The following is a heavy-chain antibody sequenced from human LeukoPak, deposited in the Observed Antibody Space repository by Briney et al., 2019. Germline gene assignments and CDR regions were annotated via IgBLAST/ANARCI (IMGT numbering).Heavy chain of an antibody. CDR2: ISYDGSNK. CDR1: GFTFSSYG. J-gene: IGHJ4*02. Sequence: PGGSLRLSCAASGFTFSSYGMHWVRQAPGKGLEWVAVISYDGSNKYYADPVKGRFTISRDNSKNTLYLQMNSLRAEDTAVYYCAKGLYSSGWYGGDYWGQGTLVTVSS. V-gene: IGHV3-30*18. CDR3: AKGLYSSGWYGGDY. D-gene: IGHD6-19*01.